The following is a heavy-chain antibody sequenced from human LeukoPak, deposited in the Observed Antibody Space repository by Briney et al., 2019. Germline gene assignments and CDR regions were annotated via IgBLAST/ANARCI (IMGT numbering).Heavy chain of an antibody. D-gene: IGHD2-2*01. Sequence: GGSLRLSCAVSGFTFSTYWMSWVRQAPGKGLEWVANIRQDGGAKYYVDSVRGRFTISRDNAKNSLYLQMNSLRAEDTGVYYCATSSDAPADMWGQGTLVTVSS. CDR2: IRQDGGAK. J-gene: IGHJ4*02. CDR1: GFTFSTYW. CDR3: ATSSDAPADM. V-gene: IGHV3-7*01.